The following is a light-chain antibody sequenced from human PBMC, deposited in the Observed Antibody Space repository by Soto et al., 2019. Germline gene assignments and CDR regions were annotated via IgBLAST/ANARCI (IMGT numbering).Light chain of an antibody. CDR2: GAF. V-gene: IGKV3-15*01. Sequence: IVMTQSPVTLSVSPGERATLSCRASESVLSNLAWYQWRPGQAPRLLIYGAFTRATGIPARFSGSGSGTEFTLTISSLQAEDVAVYYCQQSHNWPPWTFGQGTKVEIK. J-gene: IGKJ1*01. CDR1: ESVLSN. CDR3: QQSHNWPPWT.